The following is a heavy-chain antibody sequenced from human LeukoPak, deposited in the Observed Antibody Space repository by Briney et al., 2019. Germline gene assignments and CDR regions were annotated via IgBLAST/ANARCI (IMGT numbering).Heavy chain of an antibody. V-gene: IGHV3-33*01. J-gene: IGHJ4*02. D-gene: IGHD2-2*01. CDR2: IWYDGSKE. Sequence: GGSLRLSCAASGFTFSSYGIHWVRQAPGKGLDWVAVIWYDGSKEYYADSVKGRFTISRDNSKNTVYLQMDSLRAEDTAVYYCARDNAFYLDYWGQGTLVTVSS. CDR1: GFTFSSYG. CDR3: ARDNAFYLDY.